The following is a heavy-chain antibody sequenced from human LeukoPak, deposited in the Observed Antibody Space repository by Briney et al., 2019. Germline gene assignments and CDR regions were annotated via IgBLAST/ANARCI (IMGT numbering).Heavy chain of an antibody. CDR2: ISGSGVNT. D-gene: IGHD3-3*01. J-gene: IGHJ6*03. CDR3: ARQTRDELRFGVAAPSMDV. CDR1: GFTFSDSA. Sequence: GGSLRLSCAASGFTFSDSAMNWVRQAPGEGLKWVSLISGSGVNTFFADSVKGRFTISRDNSKNTLYLQMNSLGAEDTAVYYCARQTRDELRFGVAAPSMDVWGKGTTVTVSS. V-gene: IGHV3-23*01.